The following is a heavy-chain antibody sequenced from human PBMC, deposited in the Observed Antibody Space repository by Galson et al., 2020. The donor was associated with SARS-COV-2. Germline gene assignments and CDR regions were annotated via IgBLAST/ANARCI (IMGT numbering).Heavy chain of an antibody. CDR1: GFTFSSYS. Sequence: TGGSLRLSCAASGFTFSSYSMNWVRQAPGKGLEWVSSISSSSSYIYYEDSVKGRLTISRDNAKNSLYLQMNSLRAEDTAVYYCARVDYYDSSGYPNFDYWGQGTLVTVSS. CDR3: ARVDYYDSSGYPNFDY. CDR2: ISSSSSYI. V-gene: IGHV3-21*01. J-gene: IGHJ4*02. D-gene: IGHD3-22*01.